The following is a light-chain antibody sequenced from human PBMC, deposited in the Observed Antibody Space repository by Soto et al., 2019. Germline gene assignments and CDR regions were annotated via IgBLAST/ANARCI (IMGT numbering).Light chain of an antibody. CDR1: SSNIGAGYD. CDR3: QSYDSSLSGYV. V-gene: IGLV1-40*01. J-gene: IGLJ1*01. Sequence: QSVLTQSPSVSGAPGQRVTISCTGSSSNIGAGYDVHWYQQLPGTAPKLLIFANINRPSGVPDRFSGSKSGTSASLAITGLRAEDEADYYCQSYDSSLSGYVFGTETKVTVL. CDR2: ANI.